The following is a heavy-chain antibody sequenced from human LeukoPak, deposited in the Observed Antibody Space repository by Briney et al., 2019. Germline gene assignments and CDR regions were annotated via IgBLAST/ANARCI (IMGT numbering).Heavy chain of an antibody. D-gene: IGHD4-17*01. CDR2: IIPIFSTA. Sequence: GASVKVSCKASGGTFSSYAISWVRQAPGQGLEWMGGIIPIFSTANYAQKFQGRVTITADKSTSTAYMELSSLRSEDTAVYYCARDQSGYGDYEGHFDYWGQGTLVTVSS. CDR1: GGTFSSYA. V-gene: IGHV1-69*06. J-gene: IGHJ4*02. CDR3: ARDQSGYGDYEGHFDY.